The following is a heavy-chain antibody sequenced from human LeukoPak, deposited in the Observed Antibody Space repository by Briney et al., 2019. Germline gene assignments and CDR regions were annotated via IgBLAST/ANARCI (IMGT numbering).Heavy chain of an antibody. CDR2: MNPNSGNT. CDR1: GYTFTSYD. Sequence: ASVKVSCKASGYTFTSYDINWVRQATGQGLEWMGWMNPNSGNTGCAQKFQGRVTITRNTSISTAYMELSSLRSEDTAVYYCAKWAPNSSSWYDVYYYMDVWGKGTTVTVSS. CDR3: AKWAPNSSSWYDVYYYMDV. V-gene: IGHV1-8*03. J-gene: IGHJ6*03. D-gene: IGHD6-13*01.